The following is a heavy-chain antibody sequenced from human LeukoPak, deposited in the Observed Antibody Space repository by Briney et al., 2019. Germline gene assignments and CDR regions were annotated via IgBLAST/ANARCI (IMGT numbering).Heavy chain of an antibody. CDR2: ISSSGSTI. Sequence: PGGSLRLSCAASGFTFSSYETNWVRQAPGKGLEWVSYISSSGSTIYYADSVKGRFTISRDNAKNSLYLQMNSLRAEDTTVYYCARDWGREFFDYWGQGTLVTVSS. J-gene: IGHJ4*02. D-gene: IGHD3-10*01. CDR3: ARDWGREFFDY. CDR1: GFTFSSYE. V-gene: IGHV3-48*03.